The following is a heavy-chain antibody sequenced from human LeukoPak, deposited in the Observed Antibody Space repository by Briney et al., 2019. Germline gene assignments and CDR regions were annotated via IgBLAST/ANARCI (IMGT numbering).Heavy chain of an antibody. CDR2: IYTSGST. J-gene: IGHJ4*02. V-gene: IGHV4-4*07. D-gene: IGHD6-6*01. CDR1: GGSISSYY. CDR3: ARGGGLIAARWAGYFDY. Sequence: SETLSLTCTVSGGSISSYYWSWIRQPAGKGLEWIGRIYTSGSTNYNPSLKSRVTISVDKSKNQFSLKLSSVTAADTAVYYCARGGGLIAARWAGYFDYWGQGTLVTVSS.